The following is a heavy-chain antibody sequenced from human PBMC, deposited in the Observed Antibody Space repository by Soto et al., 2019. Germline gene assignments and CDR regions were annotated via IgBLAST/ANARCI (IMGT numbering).Heavy chain of an antibody. CDR3: ARHHYGSGSYYKGQIDY. CDR1: GFTFSSYA. J-gene: IGHJ4*02. V-gene: IGHV3-64*01. Sequence: GGSLRLSCAASGFTFSSYAMHWVRQAPGKGLEYVSAISSNGGSTYYANSVKGRFTISRDNSKNTLYLQMGSLRAEDMAVYYCARHHYGSGSYYKGQIDYWGQGTLVTVSS. D-gene: IGHD3-10*01. CDR2: ISSNGGST.